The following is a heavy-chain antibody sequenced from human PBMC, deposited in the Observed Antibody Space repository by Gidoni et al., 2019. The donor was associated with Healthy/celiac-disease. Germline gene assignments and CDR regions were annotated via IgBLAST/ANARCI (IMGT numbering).Heavy chain of an antibody. Sequence: QVQLVQSGAEVQKPGSSVKVSCKASGGTFSSYAISWVRQAPGQGLEWMGGIIPIFGTANYAQKFQGRVTITADKSTSTAYMERSSLRSEDTAVYYCAGGGSSWQHWYFDLWGRGTLVTVSS. D-gene: IGHD6-13*01. CDR2: IIPIFGTA. CDR3: AGGGSSWQHWYFDL. J-gene: IGHJ2*01. CDR1: GGTFSSYA. V-gene: IGHV1-69*06.